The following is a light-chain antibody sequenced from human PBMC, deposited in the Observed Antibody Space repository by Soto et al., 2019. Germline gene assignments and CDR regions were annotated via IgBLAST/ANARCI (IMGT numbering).Light chain of an antibody. CDR3: QSYDNSMSAYV. CDR1: SFNIGAGYD. V-gene: IGLV1-40*01. J-gene: IGLJ1*01. Sequence: QSVLTQPPSVSGAPGQRVTISCTGSSFNIGAGYDVHWYQQLPGTAPKLLIYDNNNRPSGVPDRFSGSKSGTSASLAITGLQAEDEADYYCQSYDNSMSAYVFGTGTKVTVL. CDR2: DNN.